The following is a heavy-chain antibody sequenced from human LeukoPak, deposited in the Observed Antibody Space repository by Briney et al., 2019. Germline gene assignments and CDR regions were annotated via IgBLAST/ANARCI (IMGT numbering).Heavy chain of an antibody. J-gene: IGHJ6*02. CDR3: AKGLRLLEWSYGMDV. D-gene: IGHD3-3*01. V-gene: IGHV3-23*01. CDR1: GFTFSGYA. Sequence: GGSLRLSCAASGFTFSGYAMNWVRQAPGKGLEWVSVISGSGGSTYYADSVKGRFTISRGNSKNTLYLQMNSLRAEDTAVYYCAKGLRLLEWSYGMDVWGQGTTVTVSS. CDR2: ISGSGGST.